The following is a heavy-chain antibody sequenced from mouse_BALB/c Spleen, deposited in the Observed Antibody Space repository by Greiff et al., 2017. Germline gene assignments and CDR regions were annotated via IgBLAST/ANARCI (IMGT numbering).Heavy chain of an antibody. Sequence: EVQLVESGGGLVQPGGSRKLSCAASGFTFSSFGMHWVRQAPEKGLEWVAYISSGSSTIYYADTVKGRFTISRDNPKNTLFLQMTSLRSEDTAMYYCARLKLGRGAMDYWGQGTSVTVSS. CDR3: ARLKLGRGAMDY. CDR2: ISSGSSTI. J-gene: IGHJ4*01. V-gene: IGHV5-17*02. D-gene: IGHD4-1*01. CDR1: GFTFSSFG.